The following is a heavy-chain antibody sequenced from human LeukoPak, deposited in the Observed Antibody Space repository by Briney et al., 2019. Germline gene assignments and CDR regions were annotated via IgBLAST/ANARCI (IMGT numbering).Heavy chain of an antibody. Sequence: KSSETLSLTCTVSGVSISSGNYFWSWIRQHPGKGLEWIGYIYYSGSTYYNPSLKSRVTISVDTSKNQFSLKLSSVTAADTAVYYCARSPAYSNYDPVGYYYYYGMDVWGQGTTVTVSS. V-gene: IGHV4-31*03. D-gene: IGHD4-11*01. CDR2: IYYSGST. CDR3: ARSPAYSNYDPVGYYYYYGMDV. CDR1: GVSISSGNYF. J-gene: IGHJ6*02.